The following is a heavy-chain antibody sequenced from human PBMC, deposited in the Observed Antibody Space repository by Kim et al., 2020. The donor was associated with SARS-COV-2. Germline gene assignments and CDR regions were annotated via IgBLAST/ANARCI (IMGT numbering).Heavy chain of an antibody. D-gene: IGHD6-6*01. CDR1: GFTFSSYA. CDR2: ISGSGGST. CDR3: AKDYLAASPYYYYYGMDV. V-gene: IGHV3-23*01. Sequence: GGSLRLSCAASGFTFSSYAMSWVRQAPGKGLEWVSAISGSGGSTYYADSVKGRFTISRDNSKNTLYLQMNSLRAEDTAVYYCAKDYLAASPYYYYYGMDVWGQGTTVTVSS. J-gene: IGHJ6*02.